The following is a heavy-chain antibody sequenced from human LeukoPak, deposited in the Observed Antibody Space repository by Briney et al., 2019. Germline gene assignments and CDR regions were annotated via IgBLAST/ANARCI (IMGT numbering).Heavy chain of an antibody. CDR2: IVPILDIT. V-gene: IGHV1-69*04. Sequence: SGGTFSSYAITWVRQAPGQGLEFMGRIVPILDITNYARKLQGRVTITADKSTSTAYMELSSLRSEDTAVYYCATEIGGGPYYFDYWGQGTLVTVSS. CDR3: ATEIGGGPYYFDY. D-gene: IGHD2/OR15-2a*01. J-gene: IGHJ4*02. CDR1: GGTFSSYA.